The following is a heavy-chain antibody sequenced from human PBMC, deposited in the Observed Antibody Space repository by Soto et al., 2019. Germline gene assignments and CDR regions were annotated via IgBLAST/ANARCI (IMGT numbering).Heavy chain of an antibody. V-gene: IGHV4-39*01. D-gene: IGHD4-17*01. CDR3: ARRSTVTYDY. CDR1: GGSLTSNSYY. CDR2: FYYSQST. Sequence: KASETLSLTCTVSGGSLTSNSYYGGWIRQPPGKGLELIGSFYYSQSTYFNPSLKSRVTISVETSKNQYSLKLSAVTAADTAVYYCARRSTVTYDYWGQGILVTVSS. J-gene: IGHJ4*02.